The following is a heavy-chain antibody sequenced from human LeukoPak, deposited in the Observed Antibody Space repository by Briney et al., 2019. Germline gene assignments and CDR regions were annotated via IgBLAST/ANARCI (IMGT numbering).Heavy chain of an antibody. Sequence: ASVKVSCKASGYTFTGYYMHWVRQAPGQGLEWMGWINPNSGGTNYAQKFQGWVTMTRDTSISTAYMELSRLRSDDTAVYYCAREKSSSWYDYYYYYGMDVWGQGTTVTVSS. J-gene: IGHJ6*02. D-gene: IGHD6-13*01. CDR1: GYTFTGYY. V-gene: IGHV1-2*04. CDR3: AREKSSSWYDYYYYYGMDV. CDR2: INPNSGGT.